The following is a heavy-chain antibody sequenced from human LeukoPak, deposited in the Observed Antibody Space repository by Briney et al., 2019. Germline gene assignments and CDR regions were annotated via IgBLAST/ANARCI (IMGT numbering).Heavy chain of an antibody. V-gene: IGHV3-74*01. CDR3: ERGGQELVLGSTTDY. J-gene: IGHJ4*02. CDR1: GFTLSRYW. D-gene: IGHD1-26*01. CDR2: SNSDGTNT. Sequence: PGGSLTLSCPASGFTLSRYWMHWVRQAPGKGLVWVSRSNSDGTNTSYPYSVNGRFNISRDNAKNTVYLKMKSLRAEDTAVYYCERGGQELVLGSTTDYWGQGALVTVSS.